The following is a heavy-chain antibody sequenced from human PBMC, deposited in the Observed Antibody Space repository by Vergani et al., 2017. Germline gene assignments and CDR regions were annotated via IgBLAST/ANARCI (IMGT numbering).Heavy chain of an antibody. CDR3: ARGLWPYNWFDP. CDR2: INHSGST. D-gene: IGHD2-21*01. V-gene: IGHV4-34*01. CDR1: GGSFSGYY. Sequence: QVQLQQWGAGLLKPSETLSLTCAVSGGSFSGYYWSWISQLPGMGREWIWEINHSGSTNYNSSLKSRVTISVDTSKNQFSLKLSAVTAADTAVYYCARGLWPYNWFDPWGQGTLVTVSS. J-gene: IGHJ5*02.